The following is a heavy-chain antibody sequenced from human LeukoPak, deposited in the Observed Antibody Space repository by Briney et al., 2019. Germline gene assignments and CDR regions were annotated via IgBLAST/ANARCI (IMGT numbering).Heavy chain of an antibody. D-gene: IGHD3-22*01. CDR2: INSDGSST. CDR1: GFTFSSYW. J-gene: IGHJ4*02. Sequence: GGSLRLSCAASGFTFSSYWMHWVRQAPGKGLAWVSRINSDGSSTSYADSVKGRFTISRDNAKNTLYLQMNSLRAEDTAVYYCARPTYYYDSSGWFPDYWGQGTLVTVSS. V-gene: IGHV3-74*01. CDR3: ARPTYYYDSSGWFPDY.